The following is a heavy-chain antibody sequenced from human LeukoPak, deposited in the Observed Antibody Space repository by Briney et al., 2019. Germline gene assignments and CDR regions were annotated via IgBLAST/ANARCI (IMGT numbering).Heavy chain of an antibody. J-gene: IGHJ4*02. D-gene: IGHD3-10*01. CDR3: ATRITMVRGDLY. CDR1: GFSLSSYL. V-gene: IGHV3-23*01. CDR2: ISGSGDDT. Sequence: GGSLRLSCAASGFSLSSYLMSWVRQAPGKGLEWVSAISGSGDDTYYADSVKGRFTISRDKSKNTLYPQMNNLRAEDTALYYCATRITMVRGDLYWGQGTLVTVSS.